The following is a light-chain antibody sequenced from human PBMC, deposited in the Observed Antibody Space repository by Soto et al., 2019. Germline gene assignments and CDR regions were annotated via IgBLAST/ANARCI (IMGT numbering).Light chain of an antibody. CDR1: QSVSSSF. Sequence: IVLTQSPGIVSLSPGERATLSCRASQSVSSSFLAWFQQKPGQAPRLLIYGASTRATGIPDRFSGSGSGTDFTLTISRLEPEDFAVYFCQQYGTSPRTFGQGTKVDIK. J-gene: IGKJ1*01. V-gene: IGKV3-20*01. CDR3: QQYGTSPRT. CDR2: GAS.